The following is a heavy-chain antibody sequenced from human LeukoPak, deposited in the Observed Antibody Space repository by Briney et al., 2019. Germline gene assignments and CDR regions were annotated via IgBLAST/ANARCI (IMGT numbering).Heavy chain of an antibody. CDR2: INAGNGNT. Sequence: ASVKVSCKASGYTFTSYGISWVRQAPGQGLEWMGWINAGNGNTKYSQKFQGRVTITRDTSASTAYMELSSLRSEDTAVYYCAVLAAAGTGGDYWGQGTLVTVSS. V-gene: IGHV1-3*01. CDR3: AVLAAAGTGGDY. D-gene: IGHD6-13*01. CDR1: GYTFTSYG. J-gene: IGHJ4*02.